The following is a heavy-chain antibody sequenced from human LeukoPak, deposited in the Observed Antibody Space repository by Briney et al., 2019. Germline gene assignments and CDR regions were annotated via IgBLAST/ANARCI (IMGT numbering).Heavy chain of an antibody. Sequence: SPSETLSLTCTVSGGSISTSNYYWGWIRQPPGKGLEWIGEINHSGSTNYNPSLKSRVTISVDTSKNQFSLKLSSVTAADTAVYYCASRGKGYSYGLRGDYWGQGTLVTVSS. D-gene: IGHD5-18*01. CDR3: ASRGKGYSYGLRGDY. CDR2: INHSGST. CDR1: GGSISTSNYY. J-gene: IGHJ4*02. V-gene: IGHV4-39*07.